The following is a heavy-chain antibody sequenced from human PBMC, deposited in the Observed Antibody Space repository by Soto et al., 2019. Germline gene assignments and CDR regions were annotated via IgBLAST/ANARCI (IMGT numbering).Heavy chain of an antibody. V-gene: IGHV4-59*12. Sequence: SATLSLTCTVSGDSISSYYWSWIRQPPGKGLEWIGYIYYSGSTYYNPSLESRITMAVDTSKNQFSLKLSSVTAADTAVYFCVRGQPHRITIFEVVIRSYDYGMDVWGQGTTVTVSS. CDR2: IYYSGST. CDR1: GDSISSYY. D-gene: IGHD3-3*01. J-gene: IGHJ6*02. CDR3: VRGQPHRITIFEVVIRSYDYGMDV.